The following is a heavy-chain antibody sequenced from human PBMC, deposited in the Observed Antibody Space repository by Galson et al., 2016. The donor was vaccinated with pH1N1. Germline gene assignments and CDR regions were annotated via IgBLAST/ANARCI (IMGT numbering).Heavy chain of an antibody. CDR1: GASLVGYS. Sequence: LSLTCAVHGASLVGYSWGRVRQSPGKGLEWIGEISHSGSTNDNPSLKSRVTISIDTSKNQFSLRLTSVTAADTAIYYCARIGYFRIDYWGQGTLLTVSS. CDR3: ARIGYFRIDY. J-gene: IGHJ4*02. CDR2: ISHSGST. V-gene: IGHV4-34*01. D-gene: IGHD2-15*01.